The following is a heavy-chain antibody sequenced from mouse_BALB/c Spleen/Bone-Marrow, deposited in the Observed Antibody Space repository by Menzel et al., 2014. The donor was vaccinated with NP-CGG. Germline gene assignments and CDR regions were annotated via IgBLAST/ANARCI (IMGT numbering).Heavy chain of an antibody. J-gene: IGHJ2*01. Sequence: DVQLQESGPDLVKPSQSLSLTCTVTGYSITSGYSWHWIRQFPGNKLEWMGYIHYSGSTHYNPSLKTRISITRDTSKNQFFLQMNSVTTEDTASYYCARDGSLYYFDYWGQGTTLTVSS. V-gene: IGHV3-1*02. CDR2: IHYSGST. D-gene: IGHD1-1*01. CDR1: GYSITSGYS. CDR3: ARDGSLYYFDY.